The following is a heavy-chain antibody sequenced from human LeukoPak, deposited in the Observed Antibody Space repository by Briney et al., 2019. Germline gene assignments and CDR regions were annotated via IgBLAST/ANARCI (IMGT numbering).Heavy chain of an antibody. CDR2: INHSGST. J-gene: IGHJ5*02. Sequence: SETLSLTCAVYGGSFSGYYWSWIRQPPGKGLEWIGEINHSGSTNYNPSLKSRVTISVDTSKNQFSLKLSSVTAADTAVYYCASLVVPAEGARFDPWGQGTLVTVSS. CDR3: ASLVVPAEGARFDP. V-gene: IGHV4-34*01. D-gene: IGHD2-2*01. CDR1: GGSFSGYY.